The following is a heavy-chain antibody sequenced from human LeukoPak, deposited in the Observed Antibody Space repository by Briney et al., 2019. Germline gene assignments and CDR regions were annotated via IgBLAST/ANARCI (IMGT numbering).Heavy chain of an antibody. CDR1: GGSISSSSYY. J-gene: IGHJ3*02. D-gene: IGHD1-26*01. CDR2: IYYGGST. Sequence: SETLSLTCTVSGGSISSSSYYWGWIRQPPGKGLEWIGSIYYGGSTYYNPSLKSRVTISVDTSKNQFSLKLSSVTAADTAVYYCASGARYDAFDIWGQGTMVTVSS. V-gene: IGHV4-39*01. CDR3: ASGARYDAFDI.